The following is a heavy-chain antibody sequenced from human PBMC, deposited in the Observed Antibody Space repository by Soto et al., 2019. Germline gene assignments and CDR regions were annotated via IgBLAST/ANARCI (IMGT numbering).Heavy chain of an antibody. J-gene: IGHJ4*02. D-gene: IGHD1-1*01. V-gene: IGHV3-11*01. CDR2: ISSGSTNI. Sequence: QVQLVESEGGLVKPGGSLRLSCAASGFTFSDFYMSWIRQAPGKGLEWISYISSGSTNIFYADSVKGRFTVSRDNAKNSVYLQMDGLRAEDTAVYYCARDRNAAGSDYWGQATLVTVSS. CDR3: ARDRNAAGSDY. CDR1: GFTFSDFY.